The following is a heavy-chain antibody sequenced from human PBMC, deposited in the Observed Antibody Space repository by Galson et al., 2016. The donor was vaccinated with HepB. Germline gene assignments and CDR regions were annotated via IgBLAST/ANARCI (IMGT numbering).Heavy chain of an antibody. Sequence: SLRLSCAASGFSFSSYNMDWVRRAPGKGLEWVSYISRTGETFYYADSVKGRFTISRDNAKNLLYLQMNSLRDEDTAVYYCARDRRHNYAFFDSWGQATPITVSS. V-gene: IGHV3-48*02. CDR1: GFSFSSYN. CDR3: ARDRRHNYAFFDS. D-gene: IGHD3-16*01. CDR2: ISRTGETF. J-gene: IGHJ4*02.